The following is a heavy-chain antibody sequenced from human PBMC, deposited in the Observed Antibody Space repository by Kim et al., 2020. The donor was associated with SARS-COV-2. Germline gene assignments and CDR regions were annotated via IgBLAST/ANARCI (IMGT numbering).Heavy chain of an antibody. Sequence: GGSLRLSCAASGFTFSSYGMHWVRQAPGKGLEWVAVISYDGSNKYYADSVKGRFTISRDNSKNTLFLQMNSLRAEDTAVYYCAKGKHAVAGTGFDYWGQGTLVTVSS. D-gene: IGHD6-19*01. CDR3: AKGKHAVAGTGFDY. CDR1: GFTFSSYG. J-gene: IGHJ4*02. V-gene: IGHV3-30*18. CDR2: ISYDGSNK.